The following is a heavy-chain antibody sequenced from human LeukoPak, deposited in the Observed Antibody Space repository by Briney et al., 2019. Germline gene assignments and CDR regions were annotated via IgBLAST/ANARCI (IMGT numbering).Heavy chain of an antibody. D-gene: IGHD3-16*01. CDR2: IYYSGST. Sequence: SETLSLTCTVSGGSISSYYWSWIRQPPGKGLEWIGYIYYSGSTNYNSSLKSRVTISVDTSKNQFSLKLSSVTAADTAVYYCAREVPTFYYFDYWGQGTLVTVSS. CDR1: GGSISSYY. J-gene: IGHJ4*02. CDR3: AREVPTFYYFDY. V-gene: IGHV4-59*01.